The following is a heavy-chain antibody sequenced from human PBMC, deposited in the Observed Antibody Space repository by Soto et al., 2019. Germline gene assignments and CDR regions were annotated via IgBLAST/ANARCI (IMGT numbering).Heavy chain of an antibody. CDR3: ARRITISLDY. D-gene: IGHD3-9*01. CDR1: GGSFSGYY. J-gene: IGHJ4*02. CDR2: INHSGST. Sequence: NPSETLSLTCAVYGGSFSGYYWSWIRQPPGKGLEWIGEINHSGSTNYNPSLKSRVTISVDTSKNQFSLKLSSVTAADTAVYYCARRITISLDYWGQGTRVTASS. V-gene: IGHV4-34*01.